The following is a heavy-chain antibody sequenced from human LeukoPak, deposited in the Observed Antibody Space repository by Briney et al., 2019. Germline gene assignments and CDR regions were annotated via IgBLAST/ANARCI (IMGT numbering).Heavy chain of an antibody. J-gene: IGHJ6*04. CDR2: INHSGST. D-gene: IGHD3-10*01. CDR1: GGSFSGYY. Sequence: SETLSLTCAVYGGSFSGYYWSWIRQPPGKGLEWIGEINHSGSTNYNPSLKSRVTISVDTSKNQFSLKLSSVTAADTAVYYCARDPGLSVWGKGTTVTVSS. V-gene: IGHV4-34*01. CDR3: ARDPGLSV.